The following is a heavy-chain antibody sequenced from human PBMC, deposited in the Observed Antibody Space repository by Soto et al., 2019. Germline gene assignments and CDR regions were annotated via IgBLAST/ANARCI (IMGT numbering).Heavy chain of an antibody. J-gene: IGHJ2*01. CDR1: GYTFTNYD. D-gene: IGHD4-17*01. CDR2: MNPNSGNT. Sequence: QVQLVQSGAEVKKPGASVKVSCKASGYTFTNYDINWVRQATGQGLEWMGWMNPNSGNTGHAQKFQGRVTMTRNTSISTAYMELSSLRSDDTAVYYCARGRISYGDYVNWYFDLWGRGTLVTVSS. CDR3: ARGRISYGDYVNWYFDL. V-gene: IGHV1-8*01.